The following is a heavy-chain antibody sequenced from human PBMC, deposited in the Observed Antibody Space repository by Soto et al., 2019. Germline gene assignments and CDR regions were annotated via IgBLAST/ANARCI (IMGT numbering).Heavy chain of an antibody. CDR2: ISSSSSYT. CDR3: ARHYYGSGSSLYYYYGMDV. Sequence: GGSLRLSCAASGFTFSDYYMSWIRQAPGKGLEWVSYISSSSSYTNYADSVKGRFTISRDNAKNSLYLQMNSLRAEDTAVYYCARHYYGSGSSLYYYYGMDVWGQGTTVTVSS. D-gene: IGHD3-10*01. CDR1: GFTFSDYY. J-gene: IGHJ6*02. V-gene: IGHV3-11*03.